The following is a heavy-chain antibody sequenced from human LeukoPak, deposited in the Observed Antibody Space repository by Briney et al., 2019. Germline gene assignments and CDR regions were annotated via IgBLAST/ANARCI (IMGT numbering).Heavy chain of an antibody. V-gene: IGHV4-39*01. CDR2: IYYSGST. Sequence: SETLSLTCTVSGGSISSSSYYWGWIRQPPGKGLEWIGSIYYSGSTYYNPSLKSRVTISVDTSKNPFSLKLSSVTAADTAVYYCARQVVPAAMLLWFGELLYDYWGQGTLVTVSS. CDR3: ARQVVPAAMLLWFGELLYDY. CDR1: GGSISSSSYY. D-gene: IGHD3-10*01. J-gene: IGHJ4*02.